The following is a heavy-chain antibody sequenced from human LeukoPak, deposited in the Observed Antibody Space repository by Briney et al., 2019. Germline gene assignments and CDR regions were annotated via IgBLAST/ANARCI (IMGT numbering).Heavy chain of an antibody. J-gene: IGHJ4*02. CDR1: GGSISSHY. CDR2: IYYSGST. D-gene: IGHD3-22*01. Sequence: SETLSLTCTVSGGSISSHYWSWIRQPPGKGLEWIGYIYYSGSTNYNPSLKSRVTISVDTSKNQFSLELSSVTAADTAVYYCARESPDYYDSSGYYFDYWGQGTLVTVSS. V-gene: IGHV4-59*11. CDR3: ARESPDYYDSSGYYFDY.